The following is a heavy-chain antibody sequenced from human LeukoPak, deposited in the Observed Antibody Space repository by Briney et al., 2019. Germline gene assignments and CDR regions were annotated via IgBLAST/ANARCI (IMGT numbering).Heavy chain of an antibody. CDR3: AKSGGYGLIDY. Sequence: GSLRLSCAASGFTFSSYSMNWVRQAPGKGLEWIGNIYSSGSTYYNASLQSRVTISIDTSKNQFSLRLNSVTAADTAMYYCAKSGGYGLIDYWGRGTRVTVSS. CDR2: IYSSGST. V-gene: IGHV4-59*04. D-gene: IGHD1-26*01. CDR1: GFTFSSYSMN. J-gene: IGHJ4*02.